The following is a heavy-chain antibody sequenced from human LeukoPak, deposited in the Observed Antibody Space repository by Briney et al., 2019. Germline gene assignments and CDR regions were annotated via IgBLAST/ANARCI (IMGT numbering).Heavy chain of an antibody. CDR2: IIPILGIA. Sequence: SVKVSCKASGGTFSSYAISWVRQAPGQGLEWMGRIIPILGIANYAQKFQGRATITADKSTSTAYMELSSLRSEDTAVYYCAREGDYGDYYFDYWGQGTLVTVSS. V-gene: IGHV1-69*04. D-gene: IGHD4-17*01. CDR3: AREGDYGDYYFDY. J-gene: IGHJ4*02. CDR1: GGTFSSYA.